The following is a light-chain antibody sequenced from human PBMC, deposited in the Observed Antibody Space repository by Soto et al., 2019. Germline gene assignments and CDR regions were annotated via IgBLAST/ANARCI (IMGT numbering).Light chain of an antibody. CDR3: CSYGGSNNMI. V-gene: IGLV2-8*01. Sequence: QSVLTQPPSASGSPGQSVSISCTGTSSDIGGYNYVSWYQQHPGKAPKLIIYEVNKRPSGVPDRVSDSKSGNTASLTVSGLQAEDEADYYCCSYGGSNNMIFGGGTKLTVL. CDR2: EVN. CDR1: SSDIGGYNY. J-gene: IGLJ2*01.